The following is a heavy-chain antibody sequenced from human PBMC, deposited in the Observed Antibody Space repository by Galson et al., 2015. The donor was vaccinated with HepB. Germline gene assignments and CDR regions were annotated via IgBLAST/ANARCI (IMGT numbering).Heavy chain of an antibody. J-gene: IGHJ5*02. CDR1: GFTFSSYA. V-gene: IGHV3-30-3*01. CDR2: ISYDGSNK. Sequence: SLRLSCAASGFTFSSYAMHWVRQAPGKGLEWVAVISYDGSNKYYADSVKGRFTISRDNSKNTLYLQMNSLRAEDTAVYYCARDLLYSYGPGWFDPWGQGTLVTVSS. D-gene: IGHD5-18*01. CDR3: ARDLLYSYGPGWFDP.